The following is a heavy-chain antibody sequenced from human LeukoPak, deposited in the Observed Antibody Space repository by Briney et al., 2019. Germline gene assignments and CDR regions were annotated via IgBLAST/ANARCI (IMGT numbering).Heavy chain of an antibody. CDR2: ISCSGGST. CDR1: GFTFSSYG. V-gene: IGHV3-23*01. D-gene: IGHD3-10*01. J-gene: IGHJ4*02. CDR3: AKDRPYYYGSGSIFDY. Sequence: GGSLRLSCAASGFTFSSYGMSWVRQAPGKGLEWVSAISCSGGSTYYADSVKGRFTISRDNSKNTLYLQMNSLRAEDTAVYYCAKDRPYYYGSGSIFDYWGQGTPVTVPS.